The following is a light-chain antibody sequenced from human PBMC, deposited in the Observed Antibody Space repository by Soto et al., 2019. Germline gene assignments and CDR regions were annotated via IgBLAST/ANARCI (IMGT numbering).Light chain of an antibody. CDR2: DTS. J-gene: IGKJ5*01. V-gene: IGKV3-15*01. CDR3: QQYNNWPIT. Sequence: EVVMTQSPATLSVSTGERATLSCRASQSVASKLAWYQQKPGQAPRLLIYDTSTRATDIPARFSGSGSGTEFTLTISSLQSEDFAVYYCQQYNNWPITFGQGTRLEIK. CDR1: QSVASK.